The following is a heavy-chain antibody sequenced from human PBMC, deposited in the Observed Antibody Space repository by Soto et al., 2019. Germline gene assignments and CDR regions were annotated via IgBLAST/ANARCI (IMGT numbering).Heavy chain of an antibody. CDR3: AASEVGLISVLGT. D-gene: IGHD3-10*02. CDR2: IPYSGGP. V-gene: IGHV4-59*01. J-gene: IGHJ5*02. Sequence: QVQLQESSPGLVKPSETLSLTCTVSVGSMKNFFWSWIRQPPGKGLEWIGYIPYSGGPTYTPSLKSRVSIAIDTSRHQFSLRLASVTSADTAVYYCAASEVGLISVLGTWGQGTQVTVSS. CDR1: VGSMKNFF.